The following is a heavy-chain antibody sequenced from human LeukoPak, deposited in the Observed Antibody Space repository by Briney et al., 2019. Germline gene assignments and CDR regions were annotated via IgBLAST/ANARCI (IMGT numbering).Heavy chain of an antibody. CDR1: GYTFTGYY. D-gene: IGHD3-3*01. CDR3: ARDGSTYYDFWGGYYYYYGMDV. J-gene: IGHJ6*02. CDR2: INPNSGGT. Sequence: ASVKVSCKASGYTFTGYYMHWVRQAPGQGLEWMGRINPNSGGTNYAQKFQGRVTMTRDTSISTAYMELSRLRSDDTAVYYCARDGSTYYDFWGGYYYYYGMDVWGQGTTVTVSS. V-gene: IGHV1-2*06.